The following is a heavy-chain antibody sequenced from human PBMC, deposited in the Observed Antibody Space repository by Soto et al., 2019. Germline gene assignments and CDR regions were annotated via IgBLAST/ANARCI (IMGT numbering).Heavy chain of an antibody. D-gene: IGHD5-12*01. CDR2: IKQDGSEK. J-gene: IGHJ5*02. V-gene: IGHV3-7*01. Sequence: EVQLVASGGGLVQPGGSLRLSCAASGFSFSNYWMSWVRQAPGKGLEWVANIKQDGSEKYYVDSLKGRFTISRDNTKNSLFLQVDTLRGEDTAVYYCAREAYRGYNGRRWFDPWGQGTLVTVSS. CDR1: GFSFSNYW. CDR3: AREAYRGYNGRRWFDP.